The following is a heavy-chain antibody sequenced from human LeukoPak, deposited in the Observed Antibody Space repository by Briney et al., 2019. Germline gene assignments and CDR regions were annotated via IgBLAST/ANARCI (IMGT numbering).Heavy chain of an antibody. CDR3: AKDLYSSGWPRANWFDP. D-gene: IGHD6-19*01. V-gene: IGHV3-30*02. CDR2: IRYDGSNK. J-gene: IGHJ5*02. Sequence: WVRQPPGKGLEWVAFIRYDGSNKYYADSVKGRFTISRDNSKNTLYLQMNSLRAEDTAVYYCAKDLYSSGWPRANWFDPWGQGTLVTVSS.